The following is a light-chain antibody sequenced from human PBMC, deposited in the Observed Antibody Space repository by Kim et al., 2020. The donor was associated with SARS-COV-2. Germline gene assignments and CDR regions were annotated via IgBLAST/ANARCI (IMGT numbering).Light chain of an antibody. CDR3: AAWDDSLNAVV. V-gene: IGLV1-44*01. Sequence: GQSVTISCSGRSSNIGSYTVNWYQQLPGTAPKLLIYSNDQWPSGVPDRFSGSKSGTSASLAIGGLQSADEANYYCAAWDDSLNAVVFGGGTQLTVL. CDR2: SND. J-gene: IGLJ2*01. CDR1: SSNIGSYT.